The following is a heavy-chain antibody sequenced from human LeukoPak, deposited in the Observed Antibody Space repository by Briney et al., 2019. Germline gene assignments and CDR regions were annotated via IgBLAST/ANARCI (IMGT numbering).Heavy chain of an antibody. V-gene: IGHV2-5*01. J-gene: IGHJ4*02. CDR2: IYWNDDK. Sequence: SGPTLVNPTQTLTLTCTFPGFSLSTSGVGVGWIRQPPGKALEWLALIYWNDDKRYSPSLKSRLTITKDTSKNQVVLTMTNMDPVDTATYYCAHRLNDSSGYYLGHYFDYWGQGTLVTVSS. CDR3: AHRLNDSSGYYLGHYFDY. D-gene: IGHD3-22*01. CDR1: GFSLSTSGVG.